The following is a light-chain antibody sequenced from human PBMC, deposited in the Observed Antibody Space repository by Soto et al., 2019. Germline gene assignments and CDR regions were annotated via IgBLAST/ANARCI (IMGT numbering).Light chain of an antibody. J-gene: IGKJ4*01. CDR1: QVITNF. CDR3: QKYNSAPLT. CDR2: AAS. V-gene: IGKV1-27*01. Sequence: DIRMTQSPSSLSASVGDRFTITCRASQVITNFLAWYQQKPGKAPKLLIYAASTLQSGVPSRFSGSGSGTDFTLTISSLQPEDVATYYCQKYNSAPLTFGGGTKVEIK.